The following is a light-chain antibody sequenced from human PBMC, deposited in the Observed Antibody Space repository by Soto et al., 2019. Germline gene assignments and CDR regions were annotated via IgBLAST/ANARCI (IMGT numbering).Light chain of an antibody. CDR1: QSISSY. CDR3: QQTYTTPRT. CDR2: ATS. Sequence: IQMTQSPSSLSASVGDRVTINCRASQSISSYVNWYHQKPGKAPTLLISATSTLQSGVPSRFRGSGSGTDFTLTITSLQPEDFATYYCQQTYTTPRTFGQGTKVAIK. J-gene: IGKJ1*01. V-gene: IGKV1-39*01.